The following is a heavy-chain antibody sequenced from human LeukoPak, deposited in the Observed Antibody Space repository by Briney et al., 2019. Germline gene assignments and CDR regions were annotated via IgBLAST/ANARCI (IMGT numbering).Heavy chain of an antibody. CDR2: ISAYNGNT. CDR1: GCTFTSYG. J-gene: IGHJ4*02. Sequence: ASVKVSCKASGCTFTSYGISWVRQAPGQGLEWMGWISAYNGNTNYAQKLQGRVTMTTDTSTSTDYMELRSLRSDDTAVYYCARGGYYYDSSGYYYGDYWGQGTLVTVSS. CDR3: ARGGYYYDSSGYYYGDY. V-gene: IGHV1-18*01. D-gene: IGHD3-22*01.